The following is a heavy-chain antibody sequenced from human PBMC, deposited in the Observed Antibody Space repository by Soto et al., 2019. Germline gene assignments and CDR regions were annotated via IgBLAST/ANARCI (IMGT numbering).Heavy chain of an antibody. V-gene: IGHV3-23*01. CDR1: GFAFSSHP. Sequence: GGSLRLSCAASGFAFSSHPMSWVRQAPERGLEWVSGISDSGGLTYNADSVKGRFTISRDSSKNTLYLQMNSLRAEDTALYYCARRAFGSSRSFDIWGQGTTVTVSS. J-gene: IGHJ3*02. CDR3: ARRAFGSSRSFDI. D-gene: IGHD6-6*01. CDR2: ISDSGGLT.